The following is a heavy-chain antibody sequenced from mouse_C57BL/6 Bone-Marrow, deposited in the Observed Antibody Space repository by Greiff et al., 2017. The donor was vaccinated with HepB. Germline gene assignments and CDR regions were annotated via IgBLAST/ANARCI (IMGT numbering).Heavy chain of an antibody. D-gene: IGHD2-2*01. CDR1: GFTFSSYA. CDR3: ARGRLRLTY. J-gene: IGHJ3*01. CDR2: ISDGGSYT. Sequence: EVQGVESGGGLVKPGGSLKLSCAASGFTFSSYAMSWVRQTPEKRLEWVATISDGGSYTYYPDNVKGRFTISRDNAKNNLYLQMSHLKSEDTAMYYCARGRLRLTYWGQGTLVTVSA. V-gene: IGHV5-4*01.